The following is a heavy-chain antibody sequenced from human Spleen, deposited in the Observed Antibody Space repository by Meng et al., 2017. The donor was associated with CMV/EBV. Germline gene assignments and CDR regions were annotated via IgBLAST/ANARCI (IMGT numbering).Heavy chain of an antibody. CDR3: ATDPKFVPF. J-gene: IGHJ4*02. CDR1: GFKFSRAW. V-gene: IGHV3-15*05. D-gene: IGHD2-21*01. Sequence: SCEISGFKFSRAWMTWVRQAPGKGLEWVGRIKNKADGETTSYAAPVRGRFTISRDDSKNTMYLQMNNLKTEDTAVYYCATDPKFVPFWGQGMLVTVSS. CDR2: IKNKADGETT.